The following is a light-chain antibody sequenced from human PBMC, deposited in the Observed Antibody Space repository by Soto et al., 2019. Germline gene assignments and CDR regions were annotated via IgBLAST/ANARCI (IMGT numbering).Light chain of an antibody. V-gene: IGKV1-33*01. CDR2: DAS. CDR3: QQYENLPT. Sequence: DIQMTQSPSSLSASVGDRVTITCQASQNINNYLNWYQQKPGRAPKLLIYDASNLEAGVPSRFRGSGSGTDFTFTISRLQPEDTATYYCQQYENLPTLAQGTRLEIK. CDR1: QNINNY. J-gene: IGKJ5*01.